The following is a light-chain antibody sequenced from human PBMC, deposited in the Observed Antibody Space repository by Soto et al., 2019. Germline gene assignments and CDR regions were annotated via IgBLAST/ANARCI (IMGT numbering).Light chain of an antibody. CDR2: DAS. CDR1: HSVSSD. J-gene: IGKJ1*01. CDR3: QQYNNWPWT. Sequence: EIVMTQSPATLSVSPGERATLSCRASHSVSSDLAWYQQRPGQAPRLLIYDASTRATGIPARFSGSGSGTEFTLTISSLQSEDFAVYSCQQYNNWPWTFGRGTKVEIK. V-gene: IGKV3-15*01.